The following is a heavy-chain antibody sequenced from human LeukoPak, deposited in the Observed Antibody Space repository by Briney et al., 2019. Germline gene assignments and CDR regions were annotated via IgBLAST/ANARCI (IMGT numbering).Heavy chain of an antibody. CDR3: ARGGEFVDY. J-gene: IGHJ4*02. Sequence: GGSLRLSCAASGFTFSSYEMNWGRQATGKGVFFVLSFTNSFTPISYADSLKGRFPLSRDNPKNSLYLQMNRLRAEDTAVYYCARGGEFVDYCGQGTLVTVSS. D-gene: IGHD3-16*01. CDR1: GFTFSSYE. V-gene: IGHV3-48*03. CDR2: FTNSFTPI.